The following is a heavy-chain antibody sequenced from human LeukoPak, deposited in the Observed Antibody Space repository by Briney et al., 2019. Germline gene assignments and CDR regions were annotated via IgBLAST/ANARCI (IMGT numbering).Heavy chain of an antibody. CDR3: AREISGSPLRVYAFDI. J-gene: IGHJ3*02. CDR2: ISSSGSTI. CDR1: GFTFSDYY. V-gene: IGHV3-11*04. D-gene: IGHD1-26*01. Sequence: GGSLRLSCAASGFTFSDYYMSWIRQAPGKGLEWVSYISSSGSTIYYADSVKGRFTISRDNAKNSLYLQMNSLRAEDTAVYYCAREISGSPLRVYAFDIWGQGTMVTVSS.